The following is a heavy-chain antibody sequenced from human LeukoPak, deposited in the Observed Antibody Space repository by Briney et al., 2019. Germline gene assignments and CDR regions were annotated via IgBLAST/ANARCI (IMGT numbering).Heavy chain of an antibody. Sequence: SETLSLTCTVSDGSISSSSYYWGWIRQPPGKGLEWIGYIYYSGSTNYNPSLKSRVTISVDTSKNQFSLKLSSVTAAGTAVYYCARSRFLEGGAFDIWGQGTMVTVSS. CDR3: ARSRFLEGGAFDI. J-gene: IGHJ3*02. CDR2: IYYSGST. V-gene: IGHV4-61*05. CDR1: DGSISSSSYY. D-gene: IGHD3-3*01.